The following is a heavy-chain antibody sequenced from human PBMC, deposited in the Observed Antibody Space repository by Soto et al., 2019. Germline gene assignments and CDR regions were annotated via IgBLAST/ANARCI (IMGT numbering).Heavy chain of an antibody. V-gene: IGHV4-59*01. D-gene: IGHD2-2*01. CDR1: GGSISSYY. J-gene: IGHJ5*02. CDR3: ARVYFSSSSCYPWGNWFDP. Sequence: QGQLQESGPGLVKPSETLSITCTVSGGSISSYYWSWIRQPPGKGLEWIGYIYYSGSTKYNPSLKSRVSISVDTSKNHFSLKLSSVTSADTAVYYCARVYFSSSSCYPWGNWFDPWGQGTLVTVSS. CDR2: IYYSGST.